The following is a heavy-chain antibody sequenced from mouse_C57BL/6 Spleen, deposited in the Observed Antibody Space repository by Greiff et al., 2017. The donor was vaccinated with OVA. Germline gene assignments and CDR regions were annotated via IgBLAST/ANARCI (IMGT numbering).Heavy chain of an antibody. CDR1: GYTFTSYW. D-gene: IGHD1-1*01. J-gene: IGHJ1*03. CDR2: INPSSGYT. V-gene: IGHV1-7*01. Sequence: VQLQQSGAELAKPGASVKLSCKASGYTFTSYWMHWVKQRPGQGLEWIGYINPSSGYTKYNQKFKDKATLTADKSYSTAYMQLSSLTYEDSAVYYCARETVVAPGYCDVWGTGTTVTVSS. CDR3: ARETVVAPGYCDV.